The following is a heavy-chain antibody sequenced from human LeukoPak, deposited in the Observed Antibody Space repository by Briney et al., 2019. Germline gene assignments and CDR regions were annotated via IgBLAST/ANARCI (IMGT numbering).Heavy chain of an antibody. CDR1: GIIFSTYT. V-gene: IGHV3-21*01. Sequence: GGTLRLYCTDSGIIFSTYTMNWVRKAPGKGLVRVSSISSSNSYIYYADSVKGRFTISRDNAKNSLYLHMNSLRAEDTAVYYCAGSSGTYFPFEYWGQGTLVTVSS. D-gene: IGHD1-26*01. J-gene: IGHJ4*02. CDR2: ISSSNSYI. CDR3: AGSSGTYFPFEY.